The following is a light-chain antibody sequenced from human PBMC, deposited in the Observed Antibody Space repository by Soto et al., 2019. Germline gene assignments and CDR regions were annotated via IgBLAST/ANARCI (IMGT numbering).Light chain of an antibody. CDR1: QSISSW. Sequence: DIQMTQSPSTLSASVGDRVTITCRASQSISSWLAWYQQKPGKAPKLLIYDAPSLESGVPSRFSGSGSGTEFTLIISSLQPEDFATYYCQQYNSYSRTFGQGTKVDIK. V-gene: IGKV1-5*01. J-gene: IGKJ1*01. CDR3: QQYNSYSRT. CDR2: DAP.